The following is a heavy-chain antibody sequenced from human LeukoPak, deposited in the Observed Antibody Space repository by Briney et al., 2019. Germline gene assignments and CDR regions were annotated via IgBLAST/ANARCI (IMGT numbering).Heavy chain of an antibody. CDR3: ARVSRAAAVFDP. D-gene: IGHD6-25*01. Sequence: GGSLRLSCTASGFTLSGYWMSWVRQVPGKGLEWVAIIKHDGSETFYVDSVKGRFTISRDNAKNSLYLQMNSLGAEDTAMYYCARVSRAAAVFDPWGQGTLVTVSS. CDR1: GFTLSGYW. V-gene: IGHV3-7*01. J-gene: IGHJ5*02. CDR2: IKHDGSET.